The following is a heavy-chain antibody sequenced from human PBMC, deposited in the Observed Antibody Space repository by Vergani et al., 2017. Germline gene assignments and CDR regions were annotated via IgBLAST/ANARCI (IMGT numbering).Heavy chain of an antibody. CDR2: IYYSGSA. D-gene: IGHD3-10*01. Sequence: QVQLQESGPGLVKPSQTLSLTCTVSGVSISSGDYYWSWIRQPPGKGLEWIGYIYYSGSAYYNPSLKSRVNISVDTSKYQFSLKLSSVTAADTAVYYCARVSRWFGELSCSDYWGQGPLVTVSS. CDR3: ARVSRWFGELSCSDY. CDR1: GVSISSGDYY. V-gene: IGHV4-30-4*08. J-gene: IGHJ4*02.